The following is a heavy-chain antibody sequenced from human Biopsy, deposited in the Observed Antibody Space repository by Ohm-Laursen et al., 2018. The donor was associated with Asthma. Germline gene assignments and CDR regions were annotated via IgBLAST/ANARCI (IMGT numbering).Heavy chain of an antibody. CDR1: GGTFSSYS. V-gene: IGHV1-69*01. D-gene: IGHD3-10*01. CDR2: IIPIFGTA. CDR3: ARHPYVDGSDNYYYRGNDYYLGMGV. J-gene: IGHJ6*02. Sequence: SSVKVSCKASGGTFSSYSVSWVRQAPGQGLEWMGGIIPIFGTANYAQKFQGRVTITADESTSTAYMELSSLRSEDTAVYYCARHPYVDGSDNYYYRGNDYYLGMGVWGQGTTVTVSS.